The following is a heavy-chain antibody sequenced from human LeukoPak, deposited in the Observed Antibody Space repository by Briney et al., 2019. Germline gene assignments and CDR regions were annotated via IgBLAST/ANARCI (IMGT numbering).Heavy chain of an antibody. CDR3: ARRGLVRGVIYSGPAAFDI. CDR1: GYSFTSYW. V-gene: IGHV5-51*01. J-gene: IGHJ3*02. D-gene: IGHD3-10*01. Sequence: ESLKISCKGSGYSFTSYWIGWVRQMPGKGLEWMGIIYPGDSDTRYSPSFQGQVTISADKSISTAYLQWSSLKASDTAMYYCARRGLVRGVIYSGPAAFDIWGQGTMVTVSS. CDR2: IYPGDSDT.